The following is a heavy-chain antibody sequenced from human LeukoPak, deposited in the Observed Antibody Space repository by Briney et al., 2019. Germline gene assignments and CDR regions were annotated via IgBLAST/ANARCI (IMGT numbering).Heavy chain of an antibody. D-gene: IGHD2-8*02. CDR3: ARRRPSFNPGGVWFDP. Sequence: SETLSLTCTVSGGSISSYYWSWIRQPPGKGLEWIGYVYYSGSTNYNPSLKSRVTISVDTSKNQFSLKLSSVTAADTAVYYCARRRPSFNPGGVWFDPWGQGTLVTVSS. CDR2: VYYSGST. CDR1: GGSISSYY. V-gene: IGHV4-59*12. J-gene: IGHJ5*02.